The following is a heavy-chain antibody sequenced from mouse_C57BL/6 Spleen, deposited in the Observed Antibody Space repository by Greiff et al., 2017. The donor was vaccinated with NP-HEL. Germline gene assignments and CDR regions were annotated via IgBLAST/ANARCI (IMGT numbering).Heavy chain of an antibody. D-gene: IGHD2-1*01. Sequence: QVQLQQSGPELVKPGASVKISCKASGYSFTSYYIHWVKQRPGQGLEWIGWIYPGSGNTKYNEKFKGKATLTADTSSSTAYMQLSSLTSEDSAVYYCARGYYGNYWGYFDVWGTGTTVTVSS. V-gene: IGHV1-66*01. CDR1: GYSFTSYY. CDR2: IYPGSGNT. CDR3: ARGYYGNYWGYFDV. J-gene: IGHJ1*03.